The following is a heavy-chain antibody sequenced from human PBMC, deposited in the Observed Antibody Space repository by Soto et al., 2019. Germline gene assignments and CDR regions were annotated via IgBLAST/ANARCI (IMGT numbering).Heavy chain of an antibody. Sequence: QVQLVQSGAEVKKPGASVRVSCKASGYTFTHYYIHWVRQAPGQGLEWMGIINHNGGITTYAQKFRAGFSMTRDTSTSTVYLELSSRRSEDPAVYYCATSVNSAMAFDYWGQGTLVTVSS. CDR3: ATSVNSAMAFDY. CDR2: INHNGGIT. J-gene: IGHJ4*02. CDR1: GYTFTHYY. D-gene: IGHD5-18*01. V-gene: IGHV1-46*01.